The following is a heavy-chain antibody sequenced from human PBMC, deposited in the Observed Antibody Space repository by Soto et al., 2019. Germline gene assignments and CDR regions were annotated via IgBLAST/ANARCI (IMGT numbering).Heavy chain of an antibody. V-gene: IGHV4-34*01. CDR1: GGSFSGYY. CDR2: INHSGST. CDR3: ARGRAWIQLPGIRYYYYGMDV. Sequence: TSETLSLTCAVYGGSFSGYYWSWIRQPPGKGLEWIGEINHSGSTNYNPSLKSRVTISVDTSKNQFSLKLSSVTAADTAVYYCARGRAWIQLPGIRYYYYGMDVWGQGTTVTVSS. D-gene: IGHD5-18*01. J-gene: IGHJ6*02.